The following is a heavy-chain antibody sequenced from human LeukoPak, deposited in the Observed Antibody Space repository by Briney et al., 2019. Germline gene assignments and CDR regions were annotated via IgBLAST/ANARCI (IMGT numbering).Heavy chain of an antibody. D-gene: IGHD3-22*01. CDR3: ASHNNSGYSPHFDY. J-gene: IGHJ4*02. Sequence: SETLSLTCAVYGGSFSGYYWSWIRQPPGKGLEWIGEINHSGSTNYNPSLKSRVTISVDTSKNQFSLKLSSVTAADTAVYYCASHNNSGYSPHFDYWGQGTLVTVSS. V-gene: IGHV4-34*01. CDR2: INHSGST. CDR1: GGSFSGYY.